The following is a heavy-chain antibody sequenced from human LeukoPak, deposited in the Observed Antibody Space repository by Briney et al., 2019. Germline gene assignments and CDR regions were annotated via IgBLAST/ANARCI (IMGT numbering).Heavy chain of an antibody. V-gene: IGHV4-39*07. CDR1: GGYISSSSYY. Sequence: SETLSLTCTVSGGYISSSSYYWGWIRQPPGKGLEWIGTIYYSGSTYYNPSLKSRVTISVDTSKNQFSLKLSSVTAAGTAVYYCARVDHGRVWSGYYRNWFDPWGQGTLVTVSS. CDR3: ARVDHGRVWSGYYRNWFDP. D-gene: IGHD3-3*01. J-gene: IGHJ5*02. CDR2: IYYSGST.